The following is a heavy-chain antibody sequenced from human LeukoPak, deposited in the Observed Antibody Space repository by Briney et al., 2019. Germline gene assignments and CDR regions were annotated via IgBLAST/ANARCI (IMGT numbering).Heavy chain of an antibody. D-gene: IGHD3-10*01. Sequence: PGGSLRLSCSASGFTFSSYAMYWVRQAPGKGLEYVSAISINGGGTYYADSVKGRFTTSRDNSKNTLYLQMSSLRPEDTAVFYCVKLFTYYYGSGSFPDYWGQGTLVTVSS. CDR1: GFTFSSYA. V-gene: IGHV3-64D*06. CDR2: ISINGGGT. CDR3: VKLFTYYYGSGSFPDY. J-gene: IGHJ4*02.